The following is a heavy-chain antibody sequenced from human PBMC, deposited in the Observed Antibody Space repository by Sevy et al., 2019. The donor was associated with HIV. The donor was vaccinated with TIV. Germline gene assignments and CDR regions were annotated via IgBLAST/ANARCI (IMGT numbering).Heavy chain of an antibody. CDR3: VKEGRDDFNPYLDF. J-gene: IGHJ4*02. Sequence: GGSLRLSCAGSGFTFGGYMMNWVRQAPGRGLEWVALVSRNGGTPEYGASAKGRFTISRDNSNNTVYLQLKELRAEDTALYYCVKEGRDDFNPYLDFWGQGILVTVSS. D-gene: IGHD3-10*01. CDR2: VSRNGGTP. V-gene: IGHV3-23*01. CDR1: GFTFGGYM.